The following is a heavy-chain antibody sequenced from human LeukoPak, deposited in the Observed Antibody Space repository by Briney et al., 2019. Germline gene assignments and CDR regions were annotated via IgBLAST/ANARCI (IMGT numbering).Heavy chain of an antibody. CDR2: ISGSSDST. J-gene: IGHJ4*02. D-gene: IGHD6-25*01. CDR1: GFTFSSYG. CDR3: TKRPFSGYFDY. V-gene: IGHV3-23*01. Sequence: GGSLRLSCAASGFTFSSYGMSWVRQAPGKGLEWVSAISGSSDSTYYAESVKGRFTISRDNSKNTLYLQMNSLRAEDTAVYYCTKRPFSGYFDYWGQGTLVTVSS.